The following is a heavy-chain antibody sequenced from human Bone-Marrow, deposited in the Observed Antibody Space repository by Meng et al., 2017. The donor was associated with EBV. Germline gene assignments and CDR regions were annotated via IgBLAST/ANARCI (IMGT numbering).Heavy chain of an antibody. V-gene: IGHV3-21*01. J-gene: IGHJ4*02. Sequence: VEYGGGLGKPGGSLSRSFAASGSTCSSYSMNWVRQAPGKGLEWVSSISSSSSYINYADSVKGRFTISRDNAKNSLYLQMNSLRAEDTAVYYCARDGHDSPFDYWGQGTLVTVSS. CDR2: ISSSSSYI. D-gene: IGHD3-22*01. CDR3: ARDGHDSPFDY. CDR1: GSTCSSYS.